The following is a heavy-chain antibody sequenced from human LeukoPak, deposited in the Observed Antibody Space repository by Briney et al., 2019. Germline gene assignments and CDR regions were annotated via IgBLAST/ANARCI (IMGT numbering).Heavy chain of an antibody. CDR2: IKSKADGGTT. Sequence: GGSLRLSCAASGISFNNAWMGWVRQAPGKGLEWVGRIKSKADGGTTDYAAPVKGRFTISRDESKITLYLQMNSLKTEDTAIYYCTTYGSGSCLDWGQGTLVTVSS. J-gene: IGHJ4*02. V-gene: IGHV3-15*01. CDR1: GISFNNAW. CDR3: TTYGSGSCLD. D-gene: IGHD3-10*01.